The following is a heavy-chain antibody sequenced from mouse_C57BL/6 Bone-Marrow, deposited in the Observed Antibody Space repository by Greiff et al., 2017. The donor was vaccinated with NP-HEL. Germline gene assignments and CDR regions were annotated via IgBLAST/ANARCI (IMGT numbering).Heavy chain of an antibody. CDR1: GYTFTSYN. D-gene: IGHD5-2*01. Sequence: LQQSGAELVRPGASVKMSCKASGYTFTSYNMHWVKQTPRQGLEWIGAIYPGNGDTSYNQKFKGKATLTVDKSSSTAYMQLSSLTSGGSAVYFCARSYCEYVPYYIDYWGQGTTLTVSS. V-gene: IGHV1-12*01. J-gene: IGHJ2*01. CDR3: ARSYCEYVPYYIDY. CDR2: IYPGNGDT.